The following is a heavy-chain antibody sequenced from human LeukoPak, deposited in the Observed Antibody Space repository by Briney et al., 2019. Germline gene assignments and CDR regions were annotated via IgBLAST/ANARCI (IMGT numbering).Heavy chain of an antibody. CDR1: GFTFSSYW. D-gene: IGHD5-24*01. J-gene: IGHJ3*01. CDR3: ARVLEMATFENVMAI. Sequence: QPGGSLRLSCAASGFTFSSYWMHWVRQAPGKGLVWVSRINSDGSSTSYADSVKGRFTISRDNAKNTLYLQMNSLRAEDTAVYYCARVLEMATFENVMAIWGQGTMVTVSS. V-gene: IGHV3-74*01. CDR2: INSDGSST.